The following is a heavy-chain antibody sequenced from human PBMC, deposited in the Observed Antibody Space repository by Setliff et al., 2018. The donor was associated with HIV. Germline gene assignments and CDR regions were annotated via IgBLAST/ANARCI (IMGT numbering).Heavy chain of an antibody. Sequence: SETLSLTCAVSGYSISSGYYWGWIRQPPGKGLEWIGSIYHSGSTYYNPSLKSRVTISLDTSKNQFSLKLSSVTAADTAVYYCARDIQAAGTGWFDPWAREPWSPSPQ. CDR3: ARDIQAAGTGWFDP. V-gene: IGHV4-38-2*02. CDR1: GYSISSGYY. J-gene: IGHJ5*02. CDR2: IYHSGST. D-gene: IGHD6-13*01.